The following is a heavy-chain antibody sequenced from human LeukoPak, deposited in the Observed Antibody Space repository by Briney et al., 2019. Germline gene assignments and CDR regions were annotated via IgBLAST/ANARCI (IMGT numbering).Heavy chain of an antibody. Sequence: GWSLRLSCAASGFTFSSYDMHWVRQATGKDLEWVSAIGTAGDTYYPGSVKGRFTISRENAKNSLYLQMNSLRAGDTAVYYCARGGSSSSGGVDCWGQGTLVTVSS. D-gene: IGHD6-6*01. CDR2: IGTAGDT. J-gene: IGHJ4*02. V-gene: IGHV3-13*01. CDR1: GFTFSSYD. CDR3: ARGGSSSSGGVDC.